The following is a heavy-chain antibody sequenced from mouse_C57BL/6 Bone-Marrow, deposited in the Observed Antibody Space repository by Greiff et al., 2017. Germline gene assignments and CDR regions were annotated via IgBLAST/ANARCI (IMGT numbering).Heavy chain of an antibody. D-gene: IGHD1-1*01. CDR2: IYPGGGYT. V-gene: IGHV1-63*01. J-gene: IGHJ1*03. CDR1: GYTFTNYW. Sequence: QVQLKQSGAELVRPGTSVKMSCKASGYTFTNYWIGWAKQRPGHGLEWIGDIYPGGGYTNYNEKFKGKATLTADKSSSTAYMQFSSLTSEDSAIYYCARRVIYYYGSSFLWYFDVWGTGTTVTVSS. CDR3: ARRVIYYYGSSFLWYFDV.